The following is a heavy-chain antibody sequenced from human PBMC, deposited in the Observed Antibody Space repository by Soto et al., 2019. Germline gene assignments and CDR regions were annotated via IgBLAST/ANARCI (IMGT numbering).Heavy chain of an antibody. CDR2: INPNSGGT. D-gene: IGHD4-17*01. V-gene: IGHV1-2*04. CDR1: GYTFTGYY. CDR3: ARDTTTHDYPDAFDI. Sequence: ASVKVSCKASGYTFTGYYMHWVRQAPGQGLEWMGWINPNSGGTNYAQKFQGWVTMTRDTSTSTVYMELSSLRSEDTAVYYCARDTTTHDYPDAFDIWGQGTMVTVSS. J-gene: IGHJ3*02.